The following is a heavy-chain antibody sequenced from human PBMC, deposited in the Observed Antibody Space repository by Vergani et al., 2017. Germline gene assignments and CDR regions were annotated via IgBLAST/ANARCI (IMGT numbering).Heavy chain of an antibody. CDR2: INHSGST. V-gene: IGHV4-34*09. D-gene: IGHD3-3*01. CDR3: ARGKFGARRLWRSFDY. CDR1: GGSISSYY. Sequence: QVQLQESGPGLVKPSQTLSLTCTVSGGSISSYYWSWIRQPPGKGLEWIGEINHSGSTNYNPSLKSRVTISVDTSKNQFSLKLSSVTAADTAVYYCARGKFGARRLWRSFDYWGQGTLVTVSS. J-gene: IGHJ4*02.